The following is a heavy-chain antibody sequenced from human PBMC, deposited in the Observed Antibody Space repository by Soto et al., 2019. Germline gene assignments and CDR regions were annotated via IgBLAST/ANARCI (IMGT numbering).Heavy chain of an antibody. V-gene: IGHV4-61*01. J-gene: IGHJ5*02. Sequence: PSETLSLTWTVSGGSVRDGSYYWAWLRQPPGKGLEWIGHIYHSGSTIYNPSLKSRVTISIDTSKSQFSLNLNSMTAADTAVYYCAGYNWNYYFDPWGQGTLVTVSS. CDR1: GGSVRDGSYY. D-gene: IGHD1-7*01. CDR2: IYHSGST. CDR3: AGYNWNYYFDP.